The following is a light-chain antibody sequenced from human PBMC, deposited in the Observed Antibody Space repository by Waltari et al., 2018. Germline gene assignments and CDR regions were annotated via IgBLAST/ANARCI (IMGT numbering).Light chain of an antibody. V-gene: IGKV2D-30*01. CDR3: MQSTHWPWT. CDR1: QSLVNSDGNTD. CDR2: KVS. J-gene: IGKJ1*01. Sequence: DVVMTQSPLSLPLTRGQPASSSGSSSQSLVNSDGNTDLIWFHQRPGQSPRRLIYKVSNWDSGVPDRFSGSGSGTDFTLKISRVEAEDVGIYYCMQSTHWPWTFGQGTKVEIK.